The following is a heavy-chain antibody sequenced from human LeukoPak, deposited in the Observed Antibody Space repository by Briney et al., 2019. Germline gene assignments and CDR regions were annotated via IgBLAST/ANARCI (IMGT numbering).Heavy chain of an antibody. Sequence: PGGSLRLSCAASGFTFDDYAMHWVRQAPGKGLEWVSGISWNSGSIGYADSVKGRFTISRDNAKNSLYMQMNSLRAEDTALYYCAEDGGSGWLYYFDYWGQGTLVTVSS. J-gene: IGHJ4*02. V-gene: IGHV3-9*01. CDR2: ISWNSGSI. D-gene: IGHD6-19*01. CDR1: GFTFDDYA. CDR3: AEDGGSGWLYYFDY.